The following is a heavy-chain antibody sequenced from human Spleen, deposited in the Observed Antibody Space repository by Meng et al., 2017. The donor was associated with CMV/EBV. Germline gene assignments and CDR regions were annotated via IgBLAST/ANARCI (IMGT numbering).Heavy chain of an antibody. CDR3: ARGSDLVGYCGNTCCRGLYYGVDV. V-gene: IGHV3-74*01. CDR2: IYSDGSSR. D-gene: IGHD2-2*01. CDR1: GFTFSNYW. J-gene: IGHJ6*02. Sequence: GESLKISCVASGFTFSNYWMHWVRQAPGKGLVWVSRIYSDGSSRSHADSVKGRFSISRDNAKNTLYLQMNSLRAEDTAVYYCARGSDLVGYCGNTCCRGLYYGVDVWGQGTTVTVSS.